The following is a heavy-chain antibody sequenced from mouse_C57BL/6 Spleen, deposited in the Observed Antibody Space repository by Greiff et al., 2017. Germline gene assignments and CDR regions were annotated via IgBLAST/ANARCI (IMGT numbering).Heavy chain of an antibody. CDR3: ASHYGSSDYYAMDY. J-gene: IGHJ4*01. V-gene: IGHV1-82*01. CDR2: IYPGDGDT. CDR1: GYAFSSSW. Sequence: VQLQQSGPELVKPGASVKISCQASGYAFSSSWMNWVKQRPGKGLEWIGRIYPGDGDTNYNGKFKGKATLTADKSASTAYIQLSSLTSEDSAVYFCASHYGSSDYYAMDYWGQGTSVTVSS. D-gene: IGHD1-1*01.